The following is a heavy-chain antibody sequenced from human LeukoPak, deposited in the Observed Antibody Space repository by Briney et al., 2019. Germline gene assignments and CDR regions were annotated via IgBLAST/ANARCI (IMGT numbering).Heavy chain of an antibody. CDR3: TSVTTVVTQGPDY. CDR2: IRSKANSYAT. D-gene: IGHD4-23*01. CDR1: GFTFSGSA. J-gene: IGHJ4*02. V-gene: IGHV3-73*01. Sequence: GGSLRLSCAASGFTFSGSAMHWVRQASGKGLEWVGRIRSKANSYATAYAASVKGRFTIARDDSKNTAYLQMNSLKTEDTAVYYCTSVTTVVTQGPDYWGQGTLVTVSS.